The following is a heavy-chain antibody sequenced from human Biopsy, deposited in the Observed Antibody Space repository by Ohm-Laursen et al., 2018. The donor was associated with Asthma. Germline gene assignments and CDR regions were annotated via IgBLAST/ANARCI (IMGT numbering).Heavy chain of an antibody. V-gene: IGHV3-30*03. D-gene: IGHD1/OR15-1a*01. CDR1: GFTFSSYG. CDR3: VRSGTKWELYDAFDI. CDR2: ISYDGSNK. Sequence: SLRPSCSASGFTFSSYGMHWVRQAPGKGLEWVAVISYDGSNKYYADSVKGRFTISRDNAKNSLFLQMNNLRAEDTAVYYCVRSGTKWELYDAFDIWGQGTMVTVSS. J-gene: IGHJ3*02.